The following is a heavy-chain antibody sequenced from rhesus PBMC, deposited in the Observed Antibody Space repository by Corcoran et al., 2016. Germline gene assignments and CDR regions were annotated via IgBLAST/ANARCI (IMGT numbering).Heavy chain of an antibody. J-gene: IGHJ4*01. CDR3: ARAPYGSSYDY. Sequence: QVQLQESGPGLVKPSETLSLTCTVSGASISSNWWSWIRQPPGKGLEWIGEINGNSGSTNYNPSIKSRVTIAKDASKNQCSLKLSSVTAADTAVYYCARAPYGSSYDYWGQGVLVTVSS. CDR1: GASISSNW. V-gene: IGHV4-80*01. CDR2: INGNSGST. D-gene: IGHD4-29*01.